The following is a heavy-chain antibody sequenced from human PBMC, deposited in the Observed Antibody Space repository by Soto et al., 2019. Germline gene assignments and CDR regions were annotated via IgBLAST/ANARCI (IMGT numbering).Heavy chain of an antibody. D-gene: IGHD6-19*01. CDR2: IYYSGST. CDR3: ARTIAVAGKSGCFDP. V-gene: IGHV4-59*01. J-gene: IGHJ5*02. CDR1: GGSISSYY. Sequence: PSETLSLTCTVSGGSISSYYWSWIRQPPGKGLEWIGYIYYSGSTNYNPSLKSRVTISVDTSKNQFSLKLSSVTAADTAVYYCARTIAVAGKSGCFDPWGQGTLVTVSA.